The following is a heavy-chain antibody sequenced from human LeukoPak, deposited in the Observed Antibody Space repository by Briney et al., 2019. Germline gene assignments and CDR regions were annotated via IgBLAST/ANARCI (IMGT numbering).Heavy chain of an antibody. Sequence: ASVKVSCKASGYTFTGYYMHLVRQAPGQGLEWMGWINPNSGGTNYAQKFQGRVTMTRDTSISTAYMELSRLRSDDTAVYYCARDLGGWFGELLYPHYFDYWGQGTLVTVSS. CDR3: ARDLGGWFGELLYPHYFDY. CDR2: INPNSGGT. J-gene: IGHJ4*02. D-gene: IGHD3-10*01. CDR1: GYTFTGYY. V-gene: IGHV1-2*02.